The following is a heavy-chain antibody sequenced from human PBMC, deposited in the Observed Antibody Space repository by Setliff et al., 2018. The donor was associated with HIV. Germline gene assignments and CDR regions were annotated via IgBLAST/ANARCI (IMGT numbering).Heavy chain of an antibody. CDR2: INHSGST. D-gene: IGHD6-19*01. Sequence: KPSETLSLTCAVYGGSFSGYYWSWIRHPPGKGLEWIGEINHSGSTNYNPSLKSRVTISVDTSKNQFSLKLSSVTAADTAMYYCARDGGSSGWYFVLGYSDYWGPGTLVTVSS. V-gene: IGHV4-34*01. J-gene: IGHJ4*02. CDR3: ARDGGSSGWYFVLGYSDY. CDR1: GGSFSGYY.